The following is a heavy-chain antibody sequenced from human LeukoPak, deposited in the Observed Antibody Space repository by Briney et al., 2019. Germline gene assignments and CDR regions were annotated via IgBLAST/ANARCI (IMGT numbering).Heavy chain of an antibody. V-gene: IGHV4-59*01. CDR2: IYHSGTT. CDR3: AQKAPFSPTYSQQ. D-gene: IGHD2/OR15-2a*01. J-gene: IGHJ1*01. CDR1: GGSITSYF. Sequence: SETLSLTCTGSGGSITSYFWSWIRQPPGRRLEWIGYIYHSGTTNYNPSLKSRVTISADTSKNQFSLRLSSVTAADTAVYYCAQKAPFSPTYSQQWGQGTLVTVSS.